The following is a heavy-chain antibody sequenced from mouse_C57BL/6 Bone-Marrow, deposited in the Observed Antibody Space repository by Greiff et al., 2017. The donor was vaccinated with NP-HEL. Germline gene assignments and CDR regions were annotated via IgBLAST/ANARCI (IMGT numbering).Heavy chain of an antibody. CDR2: INYDGSST. V-gene: IGHV5-16*01. CDR1: GFTFSDYY. J-gene: IGHJ1*03. D-gene: IGHD2-2*01. CDR3: ARGYGYHWYFDV. Sequence: EVNLVESEGGLVQPGSSMKLSCTASGFTFSDYYMAWVRQVPEKGLEWVANINYDGSSTYYLDSLKSRFIISRDNAKNILYLQMSSLKSEDTATYYCARGYGYHWYFDVWGTGTTVTVSS.